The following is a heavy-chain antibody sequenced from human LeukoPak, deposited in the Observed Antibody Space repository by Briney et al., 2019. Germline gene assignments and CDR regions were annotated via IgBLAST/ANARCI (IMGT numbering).Heavy chain of an antibody. D-gene: IGHD4-17*01. V-gene: IGHV3-11*01. J-gene: IGHJ4*02. CDR1: GFTFSDYY. CDR2: ISSSGSTI. Sequence: GGSLRLSCAASGFTFSDYYMSWIRQAPGKGLEWVSYISSSGSTIYYADSMKGRFTISRDNAKNSLYLQMNSLSAEDTAVYYFARDREDFRDYVAPTSPPIDHRGQGTLVTVSS. CDR3: ARDREDFRDYVAPTSPPIDH.